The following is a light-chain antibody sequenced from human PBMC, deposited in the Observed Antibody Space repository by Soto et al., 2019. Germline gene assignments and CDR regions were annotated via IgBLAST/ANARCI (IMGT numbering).Light chain of an antibody. J-gene: IGKJ1*01. CDR3: QQYNGYWT. V-gene: IGKV1-5*03. CDR2: EAS. Sequence: DIQMTQSPSTLSASVGDRVTITCRASQSISDSLAWYQQKPGKAPKLLIYEASNLKSGVPSRFSGSGSGTEYNLTISSRQPDDFASYYCQQYNGYWTFGQGTKVEIK. CDR1: QSISDS.